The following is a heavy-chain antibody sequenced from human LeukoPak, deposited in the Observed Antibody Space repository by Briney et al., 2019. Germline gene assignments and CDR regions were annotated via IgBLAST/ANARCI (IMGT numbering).Heavy chain of an antibody. CDR1: ESSFRNFW. Sequence: GGSLRLSCAASESSFRNFWIHWVRQVPGKGLVWVSRINSDGSNTAYADSVKGRFTISRDNAKNTLHLQMNDLRAEDTAVYYCACDSPHDHTVGFDYWGQGTLVTVSP. CDR2: INSDGSNT. CDR3: ACDSPHDHTVGFDY. D-gene: IGHD2-21*01. V-gene: IGHV3-74*01. J-gene: IGHJ4*02.